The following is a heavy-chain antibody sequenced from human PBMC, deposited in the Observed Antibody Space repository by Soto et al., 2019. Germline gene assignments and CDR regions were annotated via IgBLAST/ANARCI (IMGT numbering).Heavy chain of an antibody. D-gene: IGHD1-1*01. CDR1: GYTLTELS. J-gene: IGHJ6*02. CDR3: ATGFQRQIGTSYYYYGMDV. V-gene: IGHV1-24*01. CDR2: FNPEDGET. Sequence: GASVKVSCKVSGYTLTELSMHWVRQAPGKGLEWMGGFNPEDGETIYAQKFQGRVTMTEDTSTDTAYMELSSLRSEDTAVYYCATGFQRQIGTSYYYYGMDVWGQGTTVTVSS.